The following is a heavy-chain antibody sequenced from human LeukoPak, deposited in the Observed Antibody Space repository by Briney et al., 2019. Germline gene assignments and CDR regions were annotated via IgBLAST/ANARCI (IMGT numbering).Heavy chain of an antibody. D-gene: IGHD3-9*01. Sequence: SVKVSCKASGGTFSSYAISWVRQAPGQGLEWMGGIIPIFGTANYAQKFQGRVTITADESTSTAYMELSSLRSEDTAVYYCARVALTGYYKREVFFDYWGQGTLVTVSS. CDR2: IIPIFGTA. CDR3: ARVALTGYYKREVFFDY. CDR1: GGTFSSYA. V-gene: IGHV1-69*01. J-gene: IGHJ4*02.